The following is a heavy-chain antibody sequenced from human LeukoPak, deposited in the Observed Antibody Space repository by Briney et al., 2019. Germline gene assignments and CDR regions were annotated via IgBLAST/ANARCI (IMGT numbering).Heavy chain of an antibody. V-gene: IGHV3-74*01. Sequence: PGGSLRLSCAASGFTLSSYWMHWVRQAPGKGLVWVSRINSDGSSTSYADSVKGRFTISRDNSKNTLYLQMNSLRAEDTAVYYCARARNYYDSSGYYQDLDVGHFQHWGQGTLVTVSS. CDR3: ARARNYYDSSGYYQDLDVGHFQH. D-gene: IGHD3-22*01. CDR1: GFTLSSYW. CDR2: INSDGSST. J-gene: IGHJ1*01.